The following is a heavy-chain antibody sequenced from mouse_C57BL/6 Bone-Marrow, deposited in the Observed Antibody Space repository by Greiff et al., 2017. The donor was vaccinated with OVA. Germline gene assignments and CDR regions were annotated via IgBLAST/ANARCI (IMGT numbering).Heavy chain of an antibody. J-gene: IGHJ3*01. CDR3: AREDWFAY. CDR1: GYTFTSYW. Sequence: QVQLQQPGAELVRPGTSVKLSCKASGYTFTSYWMHWVKQRPGQGLEWIGVIDPSDSYTNYNQKFKGKATLTVDTSSSTAYMQLSGLASADSAVYCSAREDWFAYWGQGTLVTVSA. CDR2: IDPSDSYT. V-gene: IGHV1-59*01.